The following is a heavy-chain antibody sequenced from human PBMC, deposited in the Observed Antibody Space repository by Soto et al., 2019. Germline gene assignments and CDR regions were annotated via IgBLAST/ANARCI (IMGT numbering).Heavy chain of an antibody. D-gene: IGHD3-10*01. V-gene: IGHV1-69*12. CDR2: IIRIFGTP. J-gene: IGHJ6*02. CDR1: GGTFSSYA. Sequence: QVQLVQSGAEVKKPGSSVKVSCKASGGTFSSYAINWVRQAPGQGLEWMGGIIRIFGTPDYAQRFQGRVTITADESTSTAYMELSSLRSVDTAVYYCARQGSNEYYYYGMDVWGQGTTVPVSS. CDR3: ARQGSNEYYYYGMDV.